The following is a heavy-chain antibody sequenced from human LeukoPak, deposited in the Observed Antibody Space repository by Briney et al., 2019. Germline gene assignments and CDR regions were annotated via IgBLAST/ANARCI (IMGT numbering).Heavy chain of an antibody. CDR1: GFTFSSYG. V-gene: IGHV3-33*06. J-gene: IGHJ6*03. Sequence: PGRSLRLSCTPSGFTFSSYGMHWVRQAPGKGLEWVAVIWYDGSNKYYADSVKGRFTISRDNSKNTLYLQMNSLRAEDTAVYYCAKGRSSTSYYYMDVWGKGTTVTVSS. CDR3: AKGRSSTSYYYMDV. CDR2: IWYDGSNK. D-gene: IGHD2-2*01.